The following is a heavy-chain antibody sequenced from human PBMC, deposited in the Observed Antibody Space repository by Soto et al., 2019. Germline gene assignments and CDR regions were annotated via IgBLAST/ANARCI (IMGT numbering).Heavy chain of an antibody. CDR2: IYYSGST. CDR1: GGSISSGGYY. CDR3: ARDLSGDYVYFDY. Sequence: PSETLSLTCTVSGGSISSGGYYWSWIRQHPGKGLEWIGYIYYSGSTYYNPSLKSRVTISADTSKNQFSLKLSSVTAADAAVYYCARDLSGDYVYFDYWGQGTLVTVSS. J-gene: IGHJ4*02. D-gene: IGHD4-17*01. V-gene: IGHV4-31*03.